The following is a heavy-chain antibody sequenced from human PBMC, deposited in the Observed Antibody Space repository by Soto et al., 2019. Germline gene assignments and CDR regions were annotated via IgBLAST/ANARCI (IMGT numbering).Heavy chain of an antibody. J-gene: IGHJ5*02. D-gene: IGHD1-7*01. CDR3: ARGITGTTLNWFDP. Sequence: SETLSLTCTVSGGSISSGGYYWSWIRQHPGKGLEWIGYIYYSGSTYYNPSLKSRVTISADTSKNQFSLKLSSVTAADTAVYYCARGITGTTLNWFDPWGQGTLVTVSS. V-gene: IGHV4-31*03. CDR1: GGSISSGGYY. CDR2: IYYSGST.